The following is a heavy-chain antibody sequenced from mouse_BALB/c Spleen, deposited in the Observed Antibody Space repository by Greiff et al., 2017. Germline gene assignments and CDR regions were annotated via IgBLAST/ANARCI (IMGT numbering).Heavy chain of an antibody. CDR1: GFTFSSFG. Sequence: EVKLVESGGGLVQPGGSRKLSCAASGFTFSSFGMHWVRQAPEKGLEWVAYISSGSSTIYYADTVKGRFTISRDNPKNTLFLQMTSLRSEDTAMYYCARRRDYRYDGAMDYWGQGTSVTVSS. CDR3: ARRRDYRYDGAMDY. J-gene: IGHJ4*01. CDR2: ISSGSSTI. D-gene: IGHD2-14*01. V-gene: IGHV5-17*02.